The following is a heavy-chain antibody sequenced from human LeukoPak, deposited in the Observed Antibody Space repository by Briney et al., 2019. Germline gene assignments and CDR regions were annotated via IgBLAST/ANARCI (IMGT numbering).Heavy chain of an antibody. CDR3: AKKWKQLWSPNDC. J-gene: IGHJ4*02. Sequence: PGGCLRLSCAASGFTFSSYAMSWVRQAPGKGLEWVSVISGSGGSTYYADSVKGRFTISRDNSKDTLYLQMNSLRAEDTAVYFCAKKWKQLWSPNDCWGQGTLVTVSS. CDR2: ISGSGGST. CDR1: GFTFSSYA. D-gene: IGHD5-18*01. V-gene: IGHV3-23*01.